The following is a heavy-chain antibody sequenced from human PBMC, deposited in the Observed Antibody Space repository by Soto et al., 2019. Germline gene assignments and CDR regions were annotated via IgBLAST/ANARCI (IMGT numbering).Heavy chain of an antibody. D-gene: IGHD2-21*02. CDR1: ENTFSSYY. CDR3: SRGGHITVVTASFDF. CDR2: AHPSGGGA. V-gene: IGHV1-46*03. J-gene: IGHJ4*02. Sequence: ASVKVSCKASENTFSSYYLHWVRQAPGQGLEWMGMAHPSGGGATYAQKFLGRVTMTRDTSTSTVFTELSSLRSEDTAIYYCSRGGHITVVTASFDFWGQGTLVTVSS.